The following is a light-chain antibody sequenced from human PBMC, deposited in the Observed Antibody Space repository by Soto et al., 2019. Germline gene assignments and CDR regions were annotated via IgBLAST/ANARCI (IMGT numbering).Light chain of an antibody. J-gene: IGKJ1*01. Sequence: EIVMTQSPATLSVSPGERATLSCRASQSVSSNLAWYQQKPGQAPRLLIYAASRRAPGIPERFSGSGSGTDFTLTISRLEPEDFAVYYCQQYLTSPKTFGQGTKVDIK. CDR1: QSVSSN. V-gene: IGKV3-20*01. CDR3: QQYLTSPKT. CDR2: AAS.